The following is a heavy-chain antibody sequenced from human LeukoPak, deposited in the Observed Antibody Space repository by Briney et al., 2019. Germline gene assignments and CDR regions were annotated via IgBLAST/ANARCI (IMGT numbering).Heavy chain of an antibody. Sequence: QAGGSLRLSCAASGFTFSSYAMHWVRQAPGKGLEWVAVISYDGSNKYYADSVKGRFTISRDNSKNTLYLQMNSLRAEDTAVYYCARDILSEDSSGEGDYWGQGTLVTVSS. CDR3: ARDILSEDSSGEGDY. J-gene: IGHJ4*02. CDR1: GFTFSSYA. V-gene: IGHV3-30-3*01. D-gene: IGHD3-22*01. CDR2: ISYDGSNK.